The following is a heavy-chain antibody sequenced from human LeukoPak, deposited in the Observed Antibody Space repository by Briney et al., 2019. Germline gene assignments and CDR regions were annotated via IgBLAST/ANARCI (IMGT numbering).Heavy chain of an antibody. CDR1: GGSISSSSYY. CDR2: IYYSGST. Sequence: SETLSLTCTVSGGSISSSSYYWGWIRQPPGKGLEWIGSIYYSGSTYYNPSLKSRVTISVDTSKNQFSLKLSSVTAADTAVYYCARSAVTYYYETLDIWGQGTMVTVSS. D-gene: IGHD3-22*01. CDR3: ARSAVTYYYETLDI. J-gene: IGHJ3*02. V-gene: IGHV4-39*07.